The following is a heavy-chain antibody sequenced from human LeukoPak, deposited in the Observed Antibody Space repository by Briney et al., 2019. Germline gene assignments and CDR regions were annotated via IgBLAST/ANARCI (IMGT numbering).Heavy chain of an antibody. V-gene: IGHV6-1*01. CDR1: GDSVSSNSAA. CDR3: AIHYDILTGYQGDY. CDR2: TYYRSKWYN. J-gene: IGHJ4*02. D-gene: IGHD3-9*01. Sequence: SQTLSLTCAISGDSVSSNSAAWNWIRQSPSRGLEWLGRTYYRSKWYNDYAVSVKSRITINPDTSKNQFSLKLSSVTAADAAVYYCAIHYDILTGYQGDYWGQGTLVTVSS.